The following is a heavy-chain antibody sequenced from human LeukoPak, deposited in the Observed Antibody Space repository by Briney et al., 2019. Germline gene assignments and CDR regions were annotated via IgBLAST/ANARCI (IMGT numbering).Heavy chain of an antibody. D-gene: IGHD3-10*01. V-gene: IGHV1-2*02. Sequence: ASVKVSCKASGYTFTGYYIHWVRQAPGQGLEWMGWIDSNSGGTRYAENFQGRVTMTRDTSISTVYMELSGLRSDDTAVCYCTRDHWGENYWGQGTLVTVSP. CDR2: IDSNSGGT. J-gene: IGHJ4*02. CDR3: TRDHWGENY. CDR1: GYTFTGYY.